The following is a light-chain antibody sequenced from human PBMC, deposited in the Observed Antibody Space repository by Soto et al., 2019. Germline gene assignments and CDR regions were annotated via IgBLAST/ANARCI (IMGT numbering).Light chain of an antibody. Sequence: QSALTQPRSVSGSPGQSVTISCTGTSSDVGGYNYVSWYQQHPGKAPRVMIYDVQTRPSGVPDRFSGSKSGNTASLTISERQAEDEADYYCCSYAGDYTFVFGAGTKLTVL. CDR2: DVQ. V-gene: IGLV2-11*01. CDR3: CSYAGDYTFV. CDR1: SSDVGGYNY. J-gene: IGLJ1*01.